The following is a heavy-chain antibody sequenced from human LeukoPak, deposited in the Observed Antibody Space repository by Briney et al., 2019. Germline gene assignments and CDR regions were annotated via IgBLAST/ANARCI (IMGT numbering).Heavy chain of an antibody. CDR3: VKLLVEMRVLLPYFDY. CDR1: GFTFSNYA. J-gene: IGHJ4*02. Sequence: GRSLRLSCSASGFTFSNYAIRWVRQAPGKGLEFVSAISPSGGSTYYADSVKGRFTISRDNPKNMLYLQMSSLRPEDTAVYYCVKLLVEMRVLLPYFDYWGQGTLVTVSS. CDR2: ISPSGGST. V-gene: IGHV3-64D*06. D-gene: IGHD2-15*01.